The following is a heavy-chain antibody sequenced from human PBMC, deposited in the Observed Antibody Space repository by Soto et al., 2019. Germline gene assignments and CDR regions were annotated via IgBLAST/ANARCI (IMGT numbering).Heavy chain of an antibody. Sequence: SQTLSLTCAISGDSVSSNSAAWNWIRQSPSRGLEWLGRTYYSSKWYNDYAVSVKSRITINPDTSKNQFSLQLNSVTPEDTAVYYCARFMAAGTFYYYGMDVWGQGTTVTVSS. CDR2: TYYSSKWYN. V-gene: IGHV6-1*01. J-gene: IGHJ6*02. CDR3: ARFMAAGTFYYYGMDV. D-gene: IGHD6-13*01. CDR1: GDSVSSNSAA.